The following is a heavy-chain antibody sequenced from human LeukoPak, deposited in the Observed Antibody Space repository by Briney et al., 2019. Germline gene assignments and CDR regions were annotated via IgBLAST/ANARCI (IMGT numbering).Heavy chain of an antibody. CDR1: GFTFSSYS. J-gene: IGHJ6*03. Sequence: PGGSLRLSCVASGFTFSSYSMNWVRQAPGKGLEWVSYISSSSSTIYYADSVKGRFTISRDNAKNSLYLQMNSLRAEDTAVYYCARGSTSSIYMDVWGKGTTVTVSS. D-gene: IGHD2-2*01. V-gene: IGHV3-48*01. CDR3: ARGSTSSIYMDV. CDR2: ISSSSSTI.